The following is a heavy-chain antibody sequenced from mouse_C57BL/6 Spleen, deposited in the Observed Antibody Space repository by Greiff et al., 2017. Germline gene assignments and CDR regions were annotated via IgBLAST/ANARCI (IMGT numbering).Heavy chain of an antibody. CDR2: IYPRDGST. Sequence: QVHVKQSDAELVKPGASVKISCKASGYTFTDHTIHWMKQRPEKGLEWIGNIYPRDGSTKYNEKFKGKATLTADKSSSTAYMQLNSLTSEDSAVYFCARGVAKVYYFDYWGQGTTLTVSS. CDR1: GYTFTDHT. D-gene: IGHD1-1*01. CDR3: ARGVAKVYYFDY. J-gene: IGHJ2*01. V-gene: IGHV1-78*01.